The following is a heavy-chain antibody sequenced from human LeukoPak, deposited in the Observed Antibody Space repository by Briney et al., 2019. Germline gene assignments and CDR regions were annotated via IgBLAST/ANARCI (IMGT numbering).Heavy chain of an antibody. V-gene: IGHV1-2*02. D-gene: IGHD3-10*01. J-gene: IGHJ5*02. CDR3: ARGGITMVQGVIIQNWFDP. Sequence: ASVKVSCKASGYTFTGYYMHWVRQAPGQGLEWMGWINPNSGGTNYAQKFQGRVTMTRDTSISTAYMELSRLRSDDTAVYYCARGGITMVQGVIIQNWFDPWGQGTLVTVSS. CDR2: INPNSGGT. CDR1: GYTFTGYY.